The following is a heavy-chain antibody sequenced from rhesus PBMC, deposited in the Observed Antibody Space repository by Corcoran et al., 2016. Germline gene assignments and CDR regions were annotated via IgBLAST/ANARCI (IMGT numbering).Heavy chain of an antibody. CDR1: GGSISGYYL. D-gene: IGHD3-16*01. CDR3: ARSLRYYSGSYYPDFDY. J-gene: IGHJ4*01. V-gene: IGHV4-106*01. Sequence: QVQLQESGPGVVKASETLSLTCAVSGGSISGYYLWSWIRQPPGKGLEWIGYFYGGSGSTSYNPSLKIRVIISIDTSNNQFSLKVNSVTAADTAVYYCARSLRYYSGSYYPDFDYWGQGVLVTVSS. CDR2: FYGGSGST.